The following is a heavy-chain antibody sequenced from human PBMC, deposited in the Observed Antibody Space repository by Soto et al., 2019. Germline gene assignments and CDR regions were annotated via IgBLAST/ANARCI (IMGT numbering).Heavy chain of an antibody. CDR1: GYTFTSYA. Sequence: QVPLVQSGAEVKKPGASVKVSCKASGYTFTSYAMHWVRQAPGQRLEWMGWINAGNGNTKYSQKFQGRVTITRDTSASTAYMELSSLRSEDTAVYYCARLRGGSSWTQGGRYNWFDPWGQGTLVTVSS. CDR2: INAGNGNT. CDR3: ARLRGGSSWTQGGRYNWFDP. D-gene: IGHD6-13*01. J-gene: IGHJ5*02. V-gene: IGHV1-3*01.